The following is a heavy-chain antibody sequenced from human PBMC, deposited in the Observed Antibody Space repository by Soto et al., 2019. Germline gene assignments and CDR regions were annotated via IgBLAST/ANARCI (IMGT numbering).Heavy chain of an antibody. J-gene: IGHJ4*02. Sequence: GGSLRLSCAGSGFTFSSYAMHWVRQAPGKGLEWVAVISYDGSNKYYADSVKGRFTISRDNSKNTLYLQMNSLRAEDTAVYYCARAGKNYDILTGYYTPPFDYWGQGTLVTVSS. CDR3: ARAGKNYDILTGYYTPPFDY. CDR2: ISYDGSNK. CDR1: GFTFSSYA. D-gene: IGHD3-9*01. V-gene: IGHV3-30-3*01.